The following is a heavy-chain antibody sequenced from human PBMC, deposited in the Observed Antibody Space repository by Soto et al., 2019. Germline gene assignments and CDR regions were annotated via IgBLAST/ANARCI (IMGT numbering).Heavy chain of an antibody. Sequence: GGSLRLSCAASGFTVSSNYMSWVRQAPGKGLEWVSVIYSGGSTYYADSVKGRFTISRDNSKNTLYLQMNSLRAEDTAVYYCARAGATLSSFFDYWGQGTLVTVSS. J-gene: IGHJ4*02. D-gene: IGHD2-15*01. CDR2: IYSGGST. CDR3: ARAGATLSSFFDY. V-gene: IGHV3-66*01. CDR1: GFTVSSNY.